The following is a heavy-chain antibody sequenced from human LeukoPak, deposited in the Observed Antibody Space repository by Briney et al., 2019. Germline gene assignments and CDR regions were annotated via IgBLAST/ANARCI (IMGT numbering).Heavy chain of an antibody. CDR3: AKENDFWSGPEG. CDR1: GFIFSNYG. Sequence: GGSLRLSCVTSGFIFSNYGMHWVRQAPGKGLEWLTFIQFDGSNKLYADSVKGRFTISRDTSKNTVYLQMTSLRVEDTAVYYCAKENDFWSGPEGWGQGTLVTVSS. D-gene: IGHD3-3*01. V-gene: IGHV3-30*02. CDR2: IQFDGSNK. J-gene: IGHJ4*02.